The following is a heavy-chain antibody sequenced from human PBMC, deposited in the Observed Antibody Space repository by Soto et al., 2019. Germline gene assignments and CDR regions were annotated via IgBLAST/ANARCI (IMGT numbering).Heavy chain of an antibody. CDR2: ISSSSSYI. Sequence: EVQLVESGGGLVKPGGSLRLSCAASGFTFNSYSMNWVRQAPGKGLAWVSSISSSSSYIYYADSVKGRFTISRDNAKNSLYLQMNSLRAEDTAVYYCASAEYYYDTSGWYYWGQGTLVTVSS. V-gene: IGHV3-21*01. CDR1: GFTFNSYS. CDR3: ASAEYYYDTSGWYY. J-gene: IGHJ4*02. D-gene: IGHD3-22*01.